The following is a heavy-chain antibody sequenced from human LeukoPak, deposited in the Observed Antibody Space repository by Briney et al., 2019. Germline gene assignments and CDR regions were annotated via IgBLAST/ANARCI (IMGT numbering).Heavy chain of an antibody. Sequence: SETLSLTCTVSGYSISTSYYWGWIRQPPGKGLEWIGSIYHSGNTYYNPSLKSRVTISVDTSKNQFSLKLSSVTAADTAVYYCARGSYYYDSSGQAEYFQHWGQGTLVTVSS. CDR3: ARGSYYYDSSGQAEYFQH. V-gene: IGHV4-38-2*02. D-gene: IGHD3-22*01. J-gene: IGHJ1*01. CDR2: IYHSGNT. CDR1: GYSISTSYY.